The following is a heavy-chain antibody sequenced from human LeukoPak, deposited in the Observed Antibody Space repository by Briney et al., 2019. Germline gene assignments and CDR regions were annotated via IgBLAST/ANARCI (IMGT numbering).Heavy chain of an antibody. CDR2: ISWNSGTI. CDR3: SKVHRGYSYDYPDY. Sequence: GGSLRLSCAASGFTFSSYSMNWVRQAPGKGLEWVSGISWNSGTIGYADSVKGRFTISRDNAKNSLYLQMNSLRAEDTALYYCSKVHRGYSYDYPDYWGQGTLVTVSS. V-gene: IGHV3-9*01. J-gene: IGHJ4*02. CDR1: GFTFSSYS. D-gene: IGHD5-18*01.